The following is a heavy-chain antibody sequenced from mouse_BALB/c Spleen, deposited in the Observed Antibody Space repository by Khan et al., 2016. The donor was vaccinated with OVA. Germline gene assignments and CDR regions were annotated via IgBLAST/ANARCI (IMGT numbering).Heavy chain of an antibody. D-gene: IGHD1-1*01. Sequence: EVELVESGGDLVKPGGSLKLSCSASGFTFSTFAMSWVRQTPEKRLEWVATISSGGDYIYYVDSVMGRFTISRDNAKNTLYLQMSSLRSEDTAMYYCARRNYGPFAYWGQGTLVTVSA. CDR2: ISSGGDYI. CDR1: GFTFSTFA. J-gene: IGHJ3*01. CDR3: ARRNYGPFAY. V-gene: IGHV5-9-3*01.